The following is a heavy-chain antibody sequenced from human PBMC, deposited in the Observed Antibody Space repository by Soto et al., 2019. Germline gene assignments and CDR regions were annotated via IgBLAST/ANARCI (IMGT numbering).Heavy chain of an antibody. Sequence: ASVKVSCKASGYTFINFDIRWVRQAAGQGLEWLGWMNHGSGKTGYASKFQGRVAMTRDASTGTSHLELSSLRSEDTAVYYCARSRRGAAAGNYYYYGMDVWGQGTTVTVSS. V-gene: IGHV1-8*02. CDR2: MNHGSGKT. CDR3: ARSRRGAAAGNYYYYGMDV. CDR1: GYTFINFD. D-gene: IGHD6-13*01. J-gene: IGHJ6*02.